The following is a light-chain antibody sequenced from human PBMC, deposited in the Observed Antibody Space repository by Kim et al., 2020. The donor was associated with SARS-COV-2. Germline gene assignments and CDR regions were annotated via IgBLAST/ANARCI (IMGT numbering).Light chain of an antibody. Sequence: PGDRASLSCKPSQSVDSNYLAWYLQKPGQAPRLLIDGASSRAAGIADRFTGSGSATDFTLTISRLEPEDFAVYFCQQYGGSPPLTFGGGTKVDI. J-gene: IGKJ4*01. V-gene: IGKV3-20*01. CDR2: GAS. CDR3: QQYGGSPPLT. CDR1: QSVDSNY.